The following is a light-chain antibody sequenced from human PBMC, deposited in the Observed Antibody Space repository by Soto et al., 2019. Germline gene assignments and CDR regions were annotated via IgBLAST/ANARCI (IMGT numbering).Light chain of an antibody. V-gene: IGLV1-40*01. CDR1: NSNIGAGYD. Sequence: QSVLTQPPSVSGAPGQRVTISCTGSNSNIGAGYDVHWYQQLPGTAPKLLIYGNSNRPSGVPDRFSGSKSGTSASLAITGLQAEDEADYYCQSYDSSLSGSQVFGTGTKVTVL. J-gene: IGLJ1*01. CDR2: GNS. CDR3: QSYDSSLSGSQV.